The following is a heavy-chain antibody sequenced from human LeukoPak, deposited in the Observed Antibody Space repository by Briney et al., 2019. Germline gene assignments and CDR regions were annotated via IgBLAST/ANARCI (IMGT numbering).Heavy chain of an antibody. Sequence: PSGTLSLTCAVSDGSITISNWWNWVRQPPGKGLEWIGEIYHSGATNYSPSLKSRVTMSMNSSKNQCSLKLTSVTAADTAVYYCARRGDYGDYPFDYWGQGILVTVSS. CDR1: DGSITISNW. D-gene: IGHD4-17*01. V-gene: IGHV4-4*02. J-gene: IGHJ4*02. CDR3: ARRGDYGDYPFDY. CDR2: IYHSGAT.